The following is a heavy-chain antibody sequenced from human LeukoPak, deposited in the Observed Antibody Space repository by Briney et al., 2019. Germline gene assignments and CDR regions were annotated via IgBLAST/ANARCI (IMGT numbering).Heavy chain of an antibody. CDR2: IRSKIYGGTT. Sequence: PGRSLRLSCTASGFTFDNYAMSWFRQAPGKGLEWVGFIRSKIYGGTTEYAASVKGRFTISRDDSKSIAYLQMTSLKSEDTAVYYCVGYSGDADYWGQGTLVTVSS. J-gene: IGHJ4*02. CDR3: VGYSGDADY. D-gene: IGHD5-12*01. V-gene: IGHV3-49*03. CDR1: GFTFDNYA.